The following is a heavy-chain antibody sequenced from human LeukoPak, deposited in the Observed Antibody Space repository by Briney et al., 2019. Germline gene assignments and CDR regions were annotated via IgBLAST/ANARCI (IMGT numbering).Heavy chain of an antibody. Sequence: PGGSLRLSCAASGFSFRSYGMSWVRQAPGKGLEWVSGISGSGAITYHAESVKGRFTISRDNSKNTLYLQMNSLRAEDTAVYYCARGIVGAYFHWGQGTLVTVSS. CDR1: GFSFRSYG. J-gene: IGHJ4*02. CDR3: ARGIVGAYFH. D-gene: IGHD1-26*01. V-gene: IGHV3-23*01. CDR2: ISGSGAIT.